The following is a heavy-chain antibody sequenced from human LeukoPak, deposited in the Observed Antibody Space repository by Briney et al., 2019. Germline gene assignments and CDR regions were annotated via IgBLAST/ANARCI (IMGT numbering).Heavy chain of an antibody. D-gene: IGHD6-6*01. CDR3: ASTIKEYSSSSGGDY. J-gene: IGHJ4*02. Sequence: PSQTLSLTCTVSGGSISSGSYYWSWIRQPAGKGLEWIGRIYTSGSTYYNPSLKSRVTISVDTSKNQFSLKLSSVTAADTAVYYCASTIKEYSSSSGGDYWGQGTLVTVSS. V-gene: IGHV4-61*02. CDR1: GGSISSGSYY. CDR2: IYTSGST.